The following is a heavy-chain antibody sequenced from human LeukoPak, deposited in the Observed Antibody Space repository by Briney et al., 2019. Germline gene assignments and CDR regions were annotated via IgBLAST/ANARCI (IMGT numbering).Heavy chain of an antibody. V-gene: IGHV3-48*01. D-gene: IGHD3-16*01. CDR3: ARGAYHYED. CDR1: GFTFSSHS. J-gene: IGHJ4*02. CDR2: ISSSSSTI. Sequence: PGGSLRLSCAASGFTFSSHSMNWVRQAPGKGLEWVSYISSSSSTIYYADSVKGRFTISRDNAKNSLYLQMNSLRAEDTAVYYCARGAYHYEDWGQGTLVTVSS.